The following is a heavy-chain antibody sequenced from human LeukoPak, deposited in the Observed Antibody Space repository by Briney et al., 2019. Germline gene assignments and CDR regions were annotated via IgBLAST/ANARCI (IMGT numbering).Heavy chain of an antibody. Sequence: GGSLRLSGAAPGFTFRSYSMNWVRQAPGKGLGGVSYISSSGSTIYYADSVKGRFTISRDNAKNSLYLQMNSLRAEDTAVYYCAELGITMIGGVWGKGTTVTISS. D-gene: IGHD3-10*02. CDR3: AELGITMIGGV. CDR2: ISSSGSTI. V-gene: IGHV3-48*04. J-gene: IGHJ6*04. CDR1: GFTFRSYS.